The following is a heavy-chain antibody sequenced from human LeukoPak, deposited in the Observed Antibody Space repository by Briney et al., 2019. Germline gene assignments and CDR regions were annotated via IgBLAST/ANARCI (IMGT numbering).Heavy chain of an antibody. CDR1: GGSFSGYY. V-gene: IGHV4-34*01. J-gene: IGHJ5*02. CDR2: INHSGST. CDR3: ARGNYDFWSGYYGPRWFDP. D-gene: IGHD3-3*01. Sequence: SETLSLTCAVYGGSFSGYYWSWIRQPPGKGLEWIGEINHSGSTNYNPSLKSRVTISVNTSKNQFPLQLSSVTAADTAVYYCARGNYDFWSGYYGPRWFDPWGQGTLVTVSS.